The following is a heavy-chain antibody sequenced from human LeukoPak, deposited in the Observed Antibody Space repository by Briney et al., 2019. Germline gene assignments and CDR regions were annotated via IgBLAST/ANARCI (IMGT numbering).Heavy chain of an antibody. CDR2: ISYDGSNK. CDR1: GFTFSSYA. CDR3: ARVIHLGGYSYGRTYDSSGYYGY. D-gene: IGHD3-22*01. Sequence: GRSLRLSCAASGFTFSSYAMHWVRQAPGKGLEWVAVISYDGSNKYYADSVKGRFTISRDNSKNTLYLQMNSLRAEDTAVYYCARVIHLGGYSYGRTYDSSGYYGYWGQGTLVTVSS. V-gene: IGHV3-30*04. J-gene: IGHJ4*02.